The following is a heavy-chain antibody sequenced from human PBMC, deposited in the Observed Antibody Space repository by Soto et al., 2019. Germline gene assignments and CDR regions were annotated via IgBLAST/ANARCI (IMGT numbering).Heavy chain of an antibody. CDR1: GYTFTSYG. CDR3: ARDYDILTGYYRAISYDXFDI. V-gene: IGHV1-18*01. CDR2: ISAYNGNT. D-gene: IGHD3-9*01. Sequence: ASVKVSCKASGYTFTSYGISWVRQAPGQGLEWMGWISAYNGNTNYAQKLQGRVTMTTDTSTSTAYMELRSLRSDDTAVYYCARDYDILTGYYRAISYDXFDIWGQGTMVTVSS. J-gene: IGHJ3*02.